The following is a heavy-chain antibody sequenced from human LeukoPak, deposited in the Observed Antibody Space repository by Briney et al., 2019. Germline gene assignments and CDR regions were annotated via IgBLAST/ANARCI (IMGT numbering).Heavy chain of an antibody. V-gene: IGHV4-34*01. CDR1: GGSFSGYY. CDR3: ARSGAQQWLVRY. D-gene: IGHD6-19*01. Sequence: SETLSLTCAVYGGSFSGYYWSWIRQPPGKGLEWIGEINHSGSTNYNPSLKSRVTISVDTSKNQFSLKLSSVPAADTAVYYCARSGAQQWLVRYWGQGTLVTVSS. CDR2: INHSGST. J-gene: IGHJ4*02.